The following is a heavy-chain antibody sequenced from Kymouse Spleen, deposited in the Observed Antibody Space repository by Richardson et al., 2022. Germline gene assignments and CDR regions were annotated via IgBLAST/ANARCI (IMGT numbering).Heavy chain of an antibody. CDR3: ARGGGAVAGTGRWFDP. J-gene: IGHJ5*02. CDR1: GGSFSGYY. D-gene: IGHD6-19*01. V-gene: IGHV4-34*01. CDR2: INHSGST. Sequence: QVQLQQWGAGLLKPSETLSLTCAVYGGSFSGYYWSWIRQPPGKGLEWIGEINHSGSTNYNPSLKSRVTISVDTSKNQFSLKLSSVTAADTAVYYCARGGGAVAGTGRWFDPWGQGTLVTVSS.